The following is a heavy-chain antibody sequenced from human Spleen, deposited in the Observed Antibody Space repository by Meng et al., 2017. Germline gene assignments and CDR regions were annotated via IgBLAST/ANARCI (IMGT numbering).Heavy chain of an antibody. J-gene: IGHJ6*02. V-gene: IGHV3-48*03. CDR1: GFTFSNYE. CDR3: ARSDGGMDV. Sequence: GESLKISCAASGFTFSNYEMNWVRQAPGKGLEWVSYIRSSGSTIYYADSVKGRFTISRDNAKNSLYLQMNSLRAEDTAVYYCARSDGGMDVWGQGTTVTVSS. CDR2: IRSSGSTI. D-gene: IGHD5-24*01.